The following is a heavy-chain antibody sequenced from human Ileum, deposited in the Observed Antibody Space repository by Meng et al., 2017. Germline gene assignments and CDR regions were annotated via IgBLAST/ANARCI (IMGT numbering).Heavy chain of an antibody. D-gene: IGHD3-16*02. J-gene: IGHJ4*02. CDR2: VFYSGST. V-gene: IGHV4-59*11. CDR1: GDSLGTHY. CDR3: ARSFHESSWGSYRYLFGL. Sequence: VPLREPGHGRVKPPGPLSLACTVSGDSLGTHYWSWIRQPPGKGLEWIGYVFYSGSTNYNPSLKSRVAISVDTSKNQVSLKLTSVTAADTAVYYCARSFHESSWGSYRYLFGLWGQGALVTVSS.